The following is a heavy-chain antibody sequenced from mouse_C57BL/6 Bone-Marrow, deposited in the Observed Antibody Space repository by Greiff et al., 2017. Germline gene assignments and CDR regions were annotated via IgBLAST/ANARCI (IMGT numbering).Heavy chain of an antibody. CDR3: TTRDSSGSWFAY. V-gene: IGHV14-4*01. D-gene: IGHD3-2*02. J-gene: IGHJ3*01. Sequence: EVQLQQSGAELVRPGASVKLSCTASGSTITDDYMHWVKQRPEQGLEWLGWIDPENGDTEYASKFQGKATITADTSSNTAYLQLSSLTSEDTAVYYCTTRDSSGSWFAYWGQGTLVTVSA. CDR1: GSTITDDY. CDR2: IDPENGDT.